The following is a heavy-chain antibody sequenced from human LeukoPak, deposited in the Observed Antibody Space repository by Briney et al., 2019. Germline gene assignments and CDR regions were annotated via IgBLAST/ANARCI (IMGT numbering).Heavy chain of an antibody. Sequence: SETLSLTCTVSGGSISSSSYYWGWIRQHPGKGLEWIGTIYNSGSTYYNPSLKSRLTISVDTSKNQFSLKLSSVTAADTAVYYCARANTSYGSNWFDPWGQGTLVTVSS. J-gene: IGHJ5*02. V-gene: IGHV4-39*01. CDR3: ARANTSYGSNWFDP. CDR2: IYNSGST. D-gene: IGHD5-18*01. CDR1: GGSISSSSYY.